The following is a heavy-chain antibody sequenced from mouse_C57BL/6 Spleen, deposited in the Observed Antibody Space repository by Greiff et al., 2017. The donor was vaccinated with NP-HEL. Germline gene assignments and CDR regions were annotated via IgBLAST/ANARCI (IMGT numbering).Heavy chain of an antibody. V-gene: IGHV8-8*01. CDR3: ARLYYYGSSPYFDV. J-gene: IGHJ1*03. CDR2: IWWDDDK. D-gene: IGHD1-1*01. Sequence: QVTLKVCGPGILQPSQTLSLTCSFSGFSLSTFGMGVGWIRQPSGKGLEWLAHIWWDDDKYYNPALKSRLTISKDTSKNQVFLKIANVDTADTATYYCARLYYYGSSPYFDVWGTGTTVTVSS. CDR1: GFSLSTFGMG.